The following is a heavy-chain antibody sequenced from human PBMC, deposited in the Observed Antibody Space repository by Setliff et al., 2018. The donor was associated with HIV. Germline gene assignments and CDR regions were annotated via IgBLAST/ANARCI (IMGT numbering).Heavy chain of an antibody. J-gene: IGHJ4*02. Sequence: PSETLSLTCDVIGSSFSGYCYIWIRQPPGKGLEWIAEVNHRGTATYNPSLQSRVVMSVDTSKNQFSLKLNSVVATDTAVYYCSRGRHHSAAVNFFLPFYFDYWGQGNLVTVSS. D-gene: IGHD3-3*01. CDR1: GSSFSGYC. CDR2: VNHRGTA. CDR3: SRGRHHSAAVNFFLPFYFDY. V-gene: IGHV4-34*01.